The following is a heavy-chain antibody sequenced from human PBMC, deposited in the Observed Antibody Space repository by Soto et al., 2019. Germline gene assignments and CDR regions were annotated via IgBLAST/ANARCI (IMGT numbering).Heavy chain of an antibody. V-gene: IGHV1-69*13. CDR2: IIPIFGTA. J-gene: IGHJ6*02. D-gene: IGHD2-2*01. CDR3: ARGRTNIVVVPAASFKYSPAGHYYYYYGMDV. Sequence: SVKVSCKSSAGTLSSYAISLVRQAPGQGLEWMGGIIPIFGTANYAQKFQGRVTITADESTSTAYMEVSSLRSEDTAVYYCARGRTNIVVVPAASFKYSPAGHYYYYYGMDVWGQGTTVTVSS. CDR1: AGTLSSYA.